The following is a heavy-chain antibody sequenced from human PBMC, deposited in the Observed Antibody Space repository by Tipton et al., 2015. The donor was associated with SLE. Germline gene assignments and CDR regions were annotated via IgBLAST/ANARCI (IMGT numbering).Heavy chain of an antibody. CDR2: INHSGST. J-gene: IGHJ3*01. CDR1: GGSFSGYY. V-gene: IGHV4-34*01. D-gene: IGHD3-9*01. CDR3: ASGILTGNAAFDV. Sequence: TLSLTCTVYGGSFSGYYWSWIRQPPGKGLEWIGEINHSGSTNYNPSLKSRVTISVDTSKNQFSLKLRSVTAADTAVYYCASGILTGNAAFDVWGQGTMVTVSP.